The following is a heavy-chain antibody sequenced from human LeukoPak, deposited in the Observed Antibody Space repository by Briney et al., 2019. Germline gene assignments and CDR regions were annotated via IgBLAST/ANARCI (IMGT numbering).Heavy chain of an antibody. D-gene: IGHD2-2*01. CDR3: ARDHCTSSGCYEYYYYGMDV. Sequence: ASVKVSCKASGYTFTDYSIQWVRQAPGQGLEWMGWINPKSGGTNSAQKFQGRVTMTRDTSVSTAYMELSRLRSDDTAVYYCARDHCTSSGCYEYYYYGMDVWGQGTTVTVSS. CDR2: INPKSGGT. J-gene: IGHJ6*02. V-gene: IGHV1-2*02. CDR1: GYTFTDYS.